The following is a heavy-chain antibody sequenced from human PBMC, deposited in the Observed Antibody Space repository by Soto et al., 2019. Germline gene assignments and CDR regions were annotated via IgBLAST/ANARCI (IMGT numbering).Heavy chain of an antibody. D-gene: IGHD3-16*01. CDR2: IYYSGST. J-gene: IGHJ4*02. V-gene: IGHV4-59*01. Sequence: SETLSLTCTVSGAPITINYWSWIRQAPGKGLEWIGYIYYSGSTTYNPSLKSRVTMSADTSKDQFSLKLKSVTAEDTAVYYCARSGNTFERVVWGRGILVTVSS. CDR3: ARSGNTFERVV. CDR1: GAPITINY.